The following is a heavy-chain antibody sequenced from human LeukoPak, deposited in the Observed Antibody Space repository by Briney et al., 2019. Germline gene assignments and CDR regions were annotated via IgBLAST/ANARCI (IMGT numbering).Heavy chain of an antibody. Sequence: ASVKVSCKVSGYTLTELSMHWVRQAPGQGLEWMGRINPSGGGTSYAQKFQGRVTMTRDMSTSTVYMELSSLRSEDTAVYYCARDQDSIGYGENLYWGQGILVTVSS. D-gene: IGHD5-18*01. CDR3: ARDQDSIGYGENLY. CDR1: GYTLTELS. V-gene: IGHV1-46*01. J-gene: IGHJ4*02. CDR2: INPSGGGT.